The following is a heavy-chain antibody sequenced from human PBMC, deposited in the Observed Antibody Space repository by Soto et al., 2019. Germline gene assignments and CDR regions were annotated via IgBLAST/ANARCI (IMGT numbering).Heavy chain of an antibody. Sequence: QVQLVESGGGLVKPGVSLKLSCAASGFTCSDYYMSWIRQAPGKGLEWVSYISSRGSTIYYADSVKGLFTISRDHAKNSLYRQMNSLSAEDTAMYYCARVDPTAKSWGRGTLVNVSS. V-gene: IGHV3-11*01. D-gene: IGHD2-2*03. CDR3: ARVDPTAKS. CDR1: GFTCSDYY. CDR2: ISSRGSTI. J-gene: IGHJ5*02.